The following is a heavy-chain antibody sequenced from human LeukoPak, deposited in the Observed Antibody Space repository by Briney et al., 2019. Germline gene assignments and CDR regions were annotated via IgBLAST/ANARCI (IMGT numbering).Heavy chain of an antibody. Sequence: GGSLRLSCAASRFTFSSYWMSWVRQAPGKGLEWVANIKQDGSEKYYVDSVKGRFTISRDNAKNSLYLQMNSLRAEDTAVYYCAREEYGDHMWWGQGTLVTISS. J-gene: IGHJ4*02. CDR1: RFTFSSYW. D-gene: IGHD4-17*01. CDR2: IKQDGSEK. CDR3: AREEYGDHMW. V-gene: IGHV3-7*01.